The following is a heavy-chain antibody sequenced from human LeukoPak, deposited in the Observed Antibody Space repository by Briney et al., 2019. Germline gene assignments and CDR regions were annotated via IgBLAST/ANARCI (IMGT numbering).Heavy chain of an antibody. CDR1: GFTFSSYG. CDR3: AKVDGRDGYNYANSFDY. CDR2: ISGSGGST. J-gene: IGHJ4*02. Sequence: GGTLRLSCAASGFTFSSYGMSWVRQAPGKGLEWVSAISGSGGSTYYADSVKGRFTISRDNSKNTLYLQMNSLRAEDTAVYYCAKVDGRDGYNYANSFDYWGQGTLVTVSS. D-gene: IGHD5-24*01. V-gene: IGHV3-23*01.